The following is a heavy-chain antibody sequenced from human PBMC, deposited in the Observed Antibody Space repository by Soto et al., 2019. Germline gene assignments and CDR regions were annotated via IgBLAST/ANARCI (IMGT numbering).Heavy chain of an antibody. CDR3: VRAGGESSYGYFY. Sequence: EVQVVESGGGLVQPGGSRRLSCAVSGLPFSTYNFNWVRQAPGKGLEWISFINPGTTTRHYADSVKGRFTISRDNAKHALYLQMNSLTDADTAVYYCVRAGGESSYGYFYWGQGTLVTVSS. V-gene: IGHV3-48*02. CDR2: INPGTTTR. CDR1: GLPFSTYN. D-gene: IGHD5-18*01. J-gene: IGHJ4*02.